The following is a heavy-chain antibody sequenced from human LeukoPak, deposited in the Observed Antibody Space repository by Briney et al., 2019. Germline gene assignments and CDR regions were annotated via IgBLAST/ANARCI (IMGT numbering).Heavy chain of an antibody. V-gene: IGHV1-18*01. Sequence: ASVKVSCKASGYTFTSYDINWVRQAPGQGLEWMGWISAYNGNTNYAQKLQGRVTMTTDTSTSTAYMELRSLRSDDTAVYYCAKEGGGYLAPNYFDSGGKGTLVTVS. CDR2: ISAYNGNT. J-gene: IGHJ4*02. D-gene: IGHD2-15*01. CDR3: AKEGGGYLAPNYFDS. CDR1: GYTFTSYD.